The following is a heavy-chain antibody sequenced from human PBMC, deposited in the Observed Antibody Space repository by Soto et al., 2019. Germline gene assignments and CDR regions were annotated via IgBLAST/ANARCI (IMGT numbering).Heavy chain of an antibody. CDR1: EFTCSKDW. CDR3: VCGGNSFVY. J-gene: IGHJ4*02. Sequence: EVQLVESGGGLVQPGGSLRLSCAASEFTCSKDWMTWVLQSPGKGLELVANINQDGSERYYVDSVRGRFTISRDNAKNSLYLQMNSLRAEDTAVYYCVCGGNSFVYWGQGTLVTVSP. V-gene: IGHV3-7*01. CDR2: INQDGSER. D-gene: IGHD3-16*01.